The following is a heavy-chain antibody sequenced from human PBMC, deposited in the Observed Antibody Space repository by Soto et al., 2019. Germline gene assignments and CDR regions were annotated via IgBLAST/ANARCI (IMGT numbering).Heavy chain of an antibody. CDR2: ISGSGGST. J-gene: IGHJ3*02. V-gene: IGHV3-23*01. Sequence: GGSLRLSCAASGVTFSSYAMSWVRQAPGKGLEWVSAISGSGGSTYYADSVKGRFTISRDNSKNTLYLQMNSLRAEDTAVYYWSKTPSRIAVDPGAFDIWGQGTMVTVSS. CDR1: GVTFSSYA. CDR3: SKTPSRIAVDPGAFDI. D-gene: IGHD6-19*01.